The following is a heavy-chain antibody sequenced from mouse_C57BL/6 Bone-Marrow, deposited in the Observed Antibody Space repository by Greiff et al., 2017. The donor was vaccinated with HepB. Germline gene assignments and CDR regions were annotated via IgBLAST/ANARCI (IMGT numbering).Heavy chain of an antibody. V-gene: IGHV5-9-1*02. J-gene: IGHJ1*03. D-gene: IGHD1-1*01. Sequence: EVQRVESGEGLVKPGGSLKLSCAASGFTFSSYAMSWVRQTPEKRLEWVAYISSGGDYIYYADTVKGRFNISRDNARNTLYLQMSSLKSEDTAMYYCTICYYGSPWYFDVWGTGTTVTVSS. CDR3: TICYYGSPWYFDV. CDR2: ISSGGDYI. CDR1: GFTFSSYA.